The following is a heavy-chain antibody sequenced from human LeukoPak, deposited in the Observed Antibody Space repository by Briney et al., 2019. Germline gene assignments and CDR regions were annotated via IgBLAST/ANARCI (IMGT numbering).Heavy chain of an antibody. J-gene: IGHJ4*02. CDR3: ARAKIVVVQLDY. CDR1: GGSISSGGYY. Sequence: SETLSLTCTVSGGSISSGGYYWSWLRQHPGTGLEWIGYIYYSGSTYYNPSLKSRVTISVDTSKNQFSLKLSSVTAADTAVYYCARAKIVVVQLDYWGQGTLVTVSS. CDR2: IYYSGST. V-gene: IGHV4-31*03. D-gene: IGHD3-22*01.